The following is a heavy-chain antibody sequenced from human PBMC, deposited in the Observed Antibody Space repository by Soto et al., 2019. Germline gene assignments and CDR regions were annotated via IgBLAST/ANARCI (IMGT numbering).Heavy chain of an antibody. CDR2: ISTNGDSA. D-gene: IGHD1-1*01. J-gene: IGHJ6*02. Sequence: EVQLVESGEGLVQPGGFLRLSCAASGFTFSHYVIHWVRQAPGKGLEYVSAISTNGDSAYYADSVKGRFNISRDNSKNTVYLQMGRLRAEDMAVYYCARGQRTDYYGMDVWGRGTTVTVSS. CDR3: ARGQRTDYYGMDV. V-gene: IGHV3-64*02. CDR1: GFTFSHYV.